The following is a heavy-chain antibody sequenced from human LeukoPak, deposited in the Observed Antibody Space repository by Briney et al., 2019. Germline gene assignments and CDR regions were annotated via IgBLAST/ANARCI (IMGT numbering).Heavy chain of an antibody. CDR3: ARKAAGMMEGYYYYMDV. Sequence: ASVKVSCKASGYTFTGYYMHWVRQAPGQGLEWMGWINPNSGGTNYAQKFQGRVTMTRDTSISTAYMELSRPRSDDTAVYYCARKAAGMMEGYYYYMDVWGKGTTVTVSS. V-gene: IGHV1-2*02. J-gene: IGHJ6*03. CDR1: GYTFTGYY. D-gene: IGHD6-13*01. CDR2: INPNSGGT.